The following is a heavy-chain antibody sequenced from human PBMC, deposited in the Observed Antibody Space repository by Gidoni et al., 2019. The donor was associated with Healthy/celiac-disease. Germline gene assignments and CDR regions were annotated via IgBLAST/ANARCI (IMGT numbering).Heavy chain of an antibody. V-gene: IGHV4-39*01. CDR2: IYYSGST. J-gene: IGHJ6*04. D-gene: IGHD1-7*01. Sequence: QLQLQESGPGLVKPSETLSLTCTVPGGSISSSSSYWGWIRQPPGKGLEWIGSIYYSGSTYYNPSLKSRVTISVDTYKNQFSLKLSAVTAADTAVYYCARLSGTGTTGWVRLYYYGMDVWGKGTTVTVSS. CDR1: GGSISSSSSY. CDR3: ARLSGTGTTGWVRLYYYGMDV.